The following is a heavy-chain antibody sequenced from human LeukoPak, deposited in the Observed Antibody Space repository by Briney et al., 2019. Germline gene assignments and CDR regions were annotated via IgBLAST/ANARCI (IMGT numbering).Heavy chain of an antibody. CDR3: ARGELYYGSGSLDY. Sequence: ASVTVSFTGSGYTFTIYYMHWVRQAPGQGLEWVGIINPSGGSTSYAQKFQGRVTMTRDTSTSTVYMELSSLRSEDTAVYYCARGELYYGSGSLDYWGQGTLVTVSS. CDR1: GYTFTIYY. CDR2: INPSGGST. J-gene: IGHJ4*02. V-gene: IGHV1-46*01. D-gene: IGHD3-10*01.